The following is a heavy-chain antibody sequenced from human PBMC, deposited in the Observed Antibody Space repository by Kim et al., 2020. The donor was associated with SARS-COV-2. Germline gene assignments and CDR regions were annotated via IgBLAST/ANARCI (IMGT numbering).Heavy chain of an antibody. Sequence: GRSLRLSCAASGFTFSSSSMHWVRQAPGKGLEWVAVISYDGSNKYYADSVKGRFTISRDNSKNTLYLQMNSLGTEDTAVYYCARAGIGCSSTSCRRSYF. CDR2: ISYDGSNK. J-gene: IGHJ4*01. CDR3: ARAGIGCSSTSCRRSYF. D-gene: IGHD2-2*01. CDR1: GFTFSSSS. V-gene: IGHV3-30-3*01.